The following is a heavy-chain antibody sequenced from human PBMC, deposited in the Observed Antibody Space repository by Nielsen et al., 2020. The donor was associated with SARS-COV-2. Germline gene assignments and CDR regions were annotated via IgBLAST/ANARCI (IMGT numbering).Heavy chain of an antibody. Sequence: GESLKISCAASGFTFSNAWMSWVRQAPGKGLEWVGRIKSKTDGGTTDYAAPVKGRFTISRDESKNTLHLQMNSLKTEDTAVYYCATEYYDFWCGYSYWGQGTLVTVSS. J-gene: IGHJ4*02. CDR3: ATEYYDFWCGYSY. D-gene: IGHD3-3*01. CDR1: GFTFSNAW. CDR2: IKSKTDGGTT. V-gene: IGHV3-15*01.